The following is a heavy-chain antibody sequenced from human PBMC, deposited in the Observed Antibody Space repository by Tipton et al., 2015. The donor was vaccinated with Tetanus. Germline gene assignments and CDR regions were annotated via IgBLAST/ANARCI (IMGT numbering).Heavy chain of an antibody. D-gene: IGHD1-14*01. CDR2: ILPIFGTT. V-gene: IGHV1-69*06. CDR3: ARESASRNFYFDF. CDR1: GGTFTSYA. Sequence: QLVQSGAEVKKPGSSVKVSCKASGGTFTSYAFSWVRQAPGQGLEWMGTILPIFGTTNYAQKFQGRVTITADKSTRTVYMELSSLRSGDTAIYYCARESASRNFYFDFWGQGTLVTVS. J-gene: IGHJ4*02.